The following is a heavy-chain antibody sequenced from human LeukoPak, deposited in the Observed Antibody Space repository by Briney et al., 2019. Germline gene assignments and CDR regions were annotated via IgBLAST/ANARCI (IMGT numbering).Heavy chain of an antibody. CDR2: IYPGDSDT. CDR1: GYSFTSYW. Sequence: GASLQISCKSSGYSFTSYWIGWVRQMPGKGLEWMGIIYPGDSDTRYSPSFQGQVTISADKSISTAYLQWSSLKASDTAMYYCARRRYYGSGSYAPFDYWGQGTLVTVSS. D-gene: IGHD3-10*01. V-gene: IGHV5-51*01. J-gene: IGHJ4*02. CDR3: ARRRYYGSGSYAPFDY.